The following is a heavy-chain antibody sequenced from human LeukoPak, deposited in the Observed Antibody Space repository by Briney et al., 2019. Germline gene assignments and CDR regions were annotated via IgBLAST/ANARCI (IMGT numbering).Heavy chain of an antibody. Sequence: SGPTLVNPTQTLTLTCTFSGFSLSTSGMCVSWIRQPPGKALEWLARIDWDDDKYYSTSLKTRLTISKDTSKNQVVLTMTNMDPVDTATYYCARIRPLGNYYYYMDAWGKGTTVTISS. CDR3: ARIRPLGNYYYYMDA. V-gene: IGHV2-70*11. CDR1: GFSLSTSGMC. J-gene: IGHJ6*03. CDR2: IDWDDDK.